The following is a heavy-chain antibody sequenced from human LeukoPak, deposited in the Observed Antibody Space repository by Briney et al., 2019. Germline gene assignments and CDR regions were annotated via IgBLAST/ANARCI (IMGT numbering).Heavy chain of an antibody. Sequence: SETLSLTCTVSGGSISSYYWSWIRQPPGKGLEWIGYIYYSGSTNYNPSLKSRVTISVDTSKNQFSLKLSSVTAADTAVYYCAREEVDGVVVPAARAGYYGMDVWGQGTTVTVSS. V-gene: IGHV4-59*01. CDR3: AREEVDGVVVPAARAGYYGMDV. CDR1: GGSISSYY. D-gene: IGHD2-2*01. J-gene: IGHJ6*02. CDR2: IYYSGST.